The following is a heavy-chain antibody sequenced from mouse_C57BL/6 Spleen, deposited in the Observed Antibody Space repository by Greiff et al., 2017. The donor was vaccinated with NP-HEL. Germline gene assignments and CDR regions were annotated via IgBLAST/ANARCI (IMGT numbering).Heavy chain of an antibody. Sequence: QVQLQQPGAELVRPGTSVKLSCKASGYTFTSYWMHWVKQRPGQGLEWIGVIDPSDSYTNYNQKFKGKATLTVDTSSSTAYMQLSSLTSEDSAVYYCARIGTLLSPADCWGQGTTLTVSS. CDR1: GYTFTSYW. V-gene: IGHV1-59*01. J-gene: IGHJ2*01. CDR3: ARIGTLLSPADC. CDR2: IDPSDSYT. D-gene: IGHD2-10*01.